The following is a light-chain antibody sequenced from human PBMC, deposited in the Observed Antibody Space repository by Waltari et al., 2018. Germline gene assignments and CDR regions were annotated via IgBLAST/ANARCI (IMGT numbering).Light chain of an antibody. Sequence: EIVLTQSPATLSLSPGERATLSCRASQSVSSYLAWYQQKSGQAPRLLIDDASNRATGIPARFSGSGSGTDFTLTISSLEPEDFAVYYCQQRSNWPPITFGQGTRLEIK. CDR1: QSVSSY. CDR3: QQRSNWPPIT. J-gene: IGKJ5*01. V-gene: IGKV3-11*01. CDR2: DAS.